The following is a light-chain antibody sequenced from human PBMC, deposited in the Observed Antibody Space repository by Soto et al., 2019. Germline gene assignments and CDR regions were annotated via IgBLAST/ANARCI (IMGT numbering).Light chain of an antibody. CDR3: QQYNKWPLT. V-gene: IGKV3-11*01. J-gene: IGKJ4*01. CDR1: QSVSRF. Sequence: EIVLTQSPATLSLSPGERATLSCRASQSVSRFLAWYQQKPGQAPRLLTYDTSLRATGIPARFNGSGSGTDFTLSISSLEPGDFAVYYCQQYNKWPLTFGGGTKVDIK. CDR2: DTS.